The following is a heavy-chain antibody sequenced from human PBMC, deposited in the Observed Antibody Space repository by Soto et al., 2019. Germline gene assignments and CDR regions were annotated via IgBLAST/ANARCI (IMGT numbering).Heavy chain of an antibody. V-gene: IGHV4-39*01. Sequence: SETLSLTCTVSGGSISSSSYYWGWIRQPPGKGLEWIGSIYYSGSTYYNPSLKSRVTISVDTSKNQFSLKLSSVTAADTAVYYCARVIPIAVAGTDYDAFDIWGQGTMVTVSS. D-gene: IGHD6-19*01. CDR1: GGSISSSSYY. J-gene: IGHJ3*02. CDR3: ARVIPIAVAGTDYDAFDI. CDR2: IYYSGST.